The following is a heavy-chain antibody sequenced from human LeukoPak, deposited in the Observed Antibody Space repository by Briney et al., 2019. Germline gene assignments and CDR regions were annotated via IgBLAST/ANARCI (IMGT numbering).Heavy chain of an antibody. Sequence: GGSLRLSCAASRFTFSSYAMSWVRQAPGKGLEWASAISGSGGSTYYADSVKGRFTISRDNSKNTLYLQMNSLRAEDTAVYYCAKGIAAAGLYYYYGMDVWGQGTTVTVSS. CDR3: AKGIAAAGLYYYYGMDV. CDR1: RFTFSSYA. V-gene: IGHV3-23*01. D-gene: IGHD6-13*01. CDR2: ISGSGGST. J-gene: IGHJ6*02.